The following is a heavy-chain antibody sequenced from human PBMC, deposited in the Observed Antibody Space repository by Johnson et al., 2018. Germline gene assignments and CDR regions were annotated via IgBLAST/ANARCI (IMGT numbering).Heavy chain of an antibody. CDR2: IGNAGDT. D-gene: IGHD3-9*01. CDR3: VRGDILTGYNFEY. Sequence: VQLVQSGGGLVQPGGSLRLSCAASGFTFSSYAVHWVRLVTGKGLEWVSTIGNAGDTYYPDSVKGRFIISRDNAKNSFYLQMNSLRAGDAAVYYCVRGDILTGYNFEYWGQGTMVTVSS. CDR1: GFTFSSYA. V-gene: IGHV3-13*01. J-gene: IGHJ4*02.